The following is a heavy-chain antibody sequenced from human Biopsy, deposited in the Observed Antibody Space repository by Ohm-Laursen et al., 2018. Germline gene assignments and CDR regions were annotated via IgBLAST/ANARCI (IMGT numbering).Heavy chain of an antibody. J-gene: IGHJ5*02. CDR3: ASDRDSSGSFRWNH. D-gene: IGHD6-19*01. Sequence: SLRLSCAASGLSFSTYGMHWVRQAPGKGMEWVAVIWYDGSKKYYADSVKGRFTITRDNSKNTLYLQMNSLRAEDTAVYYCASDRDSSGSFRWNHWGQGTLVTVSS. CDR1: GLSFSTYG. V-gene: IGHV3-33*01. CDR2: IWYDGSKK.